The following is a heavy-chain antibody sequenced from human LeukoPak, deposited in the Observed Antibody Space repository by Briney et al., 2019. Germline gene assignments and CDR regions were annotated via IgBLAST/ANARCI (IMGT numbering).Heavy chain of an antibody. CDR2: ISSSGTTI. Sequence: LSLTCAVYGGSFSGYYWSWIRQPPGKGLEWVSYISSSGTTISYAQSVKGRFTISRDNAKNSLYLQMNSLRAEDTAVYYCAELGITMIGGVWGKGTTVTISS. D-gene: IGHD3-10*02. CDR3: AELGITMIGGV. V-gene: IGHV3-11*04. J-gene: IGHJ6*04. CDR1: GGSFSGYY.